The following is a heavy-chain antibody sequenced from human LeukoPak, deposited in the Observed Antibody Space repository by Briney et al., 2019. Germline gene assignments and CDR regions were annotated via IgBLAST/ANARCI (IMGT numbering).Heavy chain of an antibody. D-gene: IGHD1-1*01. CDR1: GFTFSSYS. Sequence: GGSLRLSCAASGFTFSSYSMNWVRQAPGKGLEWVSSISSSSSYIYYADSVKGRFTISRDNAKNSLYLQMNSLRAEDTAVYYCARDPNEGGYYFDYWGQGTLVTVSS. CDR3: ARDPNEGGYYFDY. CDR2: ISSSSSYI. V-gene: IGHV3-21*01. J-gene: IGHJ4*02.